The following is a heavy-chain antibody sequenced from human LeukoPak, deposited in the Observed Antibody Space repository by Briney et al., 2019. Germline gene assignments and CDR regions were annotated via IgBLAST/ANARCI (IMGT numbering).Heavy chain of an antibody. CDR2: ISYDGGNK. V-gene: IGHV3-30*18. D-gene: IGHD3-10*01. J-gene: IGHJ4*02. CDR3: AKVFEVRGARRPKDY. CDR1: GFTFSDYG. Sequence: QPGGSLRLSCAASGFTFSDYGMHWVRQAPGKGLEWVALISYDGGNKFYADSVRDRFTISRDNSKNTLFLQMNSLRIEDTAVYYCAKVFEVRGARRPKDYWGQGTLVIVSS.